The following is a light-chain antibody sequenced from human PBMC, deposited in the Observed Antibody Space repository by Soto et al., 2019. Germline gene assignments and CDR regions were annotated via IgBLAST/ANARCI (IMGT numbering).Light chain of an antibody. J-gene: IGKJ1*01. CDR2: GAS. Sequence: EIVMKQSLATLSVSQGGRATLSCRASQSVSSNLAWYQQKPGQAPRLLIYGASTRATGIPARFSGSGSGTEFTLNINRLEPEDFAVYYCHHYGASPWTFCQGSNVDI. V-gene: IGKV3-15*01. CDR3: HHYGASPWT. CDR1: QSVSSN.